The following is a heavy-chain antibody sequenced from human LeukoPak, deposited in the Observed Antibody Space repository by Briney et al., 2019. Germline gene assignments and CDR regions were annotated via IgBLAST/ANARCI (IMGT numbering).Heavy chain of an antibody. CDR2: ISPNSGGS. J-gene: IGHJ4*02. Sequence: ASVKVSCKASGYIFTDYYMHWMRQAPGQGLEWMGWISPNSGGSKYAQKFQGRVTMTRDTSISTAYMELSGLRSDDTAVYYCARAVVGSYFDYWGQGTLVTVSS. CDR3: ARAVVGSYFDY. CDR1: GYIFTDYY. D-gene: IGHD1-26*01. V-gene: IGHV1-2*02.